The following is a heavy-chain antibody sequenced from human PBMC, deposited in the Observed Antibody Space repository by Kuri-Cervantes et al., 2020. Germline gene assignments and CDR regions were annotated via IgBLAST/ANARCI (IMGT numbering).Heavy chain of an antibody. D-gene: IGHD2-2*01. V-gene: IGHV3-11*01. J-gene: IGHJ6*03. Sequence: GGSLRLSCAAAGFTFRDYYMSWVRQVPGKGLQWVSCIISSGTTKYYEDSVEGRFTISRDNAKNSLYLQMNSLRAEDAALYYCASDRVQVPTGRGCYYYYYYLDVWGKGTTVTVSS. CDR3: ASDRVQVPTGRGCYYYYYYLDV. CDR1: GFTFRDYY. CDR2: IISSGTTK.